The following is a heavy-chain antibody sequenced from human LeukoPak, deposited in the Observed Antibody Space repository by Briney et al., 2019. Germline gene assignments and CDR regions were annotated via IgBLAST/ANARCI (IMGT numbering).Heavy chain of an antibody. CDR2: IYYSGST. CDR3: ARAGIAAAGFDY. J-gene: IGHJ4*02. Sequence: RASKTLSLTCTVSGGSVSSSSYYWGWIRQPPGKGLEWIGSIYYSGSTYYNPSLKSRVTISVDTSKNQFSLKLSSVTAADTAVYYCARAGIAAAGFDYWGQGTLVTVSS. V-gene: IGHV4-39*01. D-gene: IGHD6-13*01. CDR1: GGSVSSSSYY.